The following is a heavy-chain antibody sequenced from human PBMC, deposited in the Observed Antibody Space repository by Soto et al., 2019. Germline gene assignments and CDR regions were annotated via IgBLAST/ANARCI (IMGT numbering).Heavy chain of an antibody. CDR3: ARGGYSYGYGLDY. Sequence: EASVKVPCKASGYTFTSYAMHWVRQAPGQRLEWMGWINAGNGNTKYSQKFQGRVTITRDTSASTAYMELSSLRSEDTAVYYCARGGYSYGYGLDYWGQGTLVTVSS. V-gene: IGHV1-3*01. CDR1: GYTFTSYA. D-gene: IGHD5-18*01. J-gene: IGHJ4*02. CDR2: INAGNGNT.